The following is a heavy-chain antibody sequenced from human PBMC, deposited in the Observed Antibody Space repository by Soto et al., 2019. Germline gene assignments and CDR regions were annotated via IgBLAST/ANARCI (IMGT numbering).Heavy chain of an antibody. CDR3: ARVGYYYDSSGYLYYFDY. Sequence: ASVKVSCKASGYTFTSYAISWVRQAPGQGLEWMGWISAYNGNTNYAQKLQGRVTMTTDTSTSTAYMELRSLRSDDTAVYYCARVGYYYDSSGYLYYFDYWGQGTLVTVSS. CDR1: GYTFTSYA. CDR2: ISAYNGNT. V-gene: IGHV1-18*01. D-gene: IGHD3-22*01. J-gene: IGHJ4*02.